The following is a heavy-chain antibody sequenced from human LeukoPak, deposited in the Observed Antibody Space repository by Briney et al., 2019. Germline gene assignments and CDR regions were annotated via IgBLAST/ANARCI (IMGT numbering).Heavy chain of an antibody. J-gene: IGHJ6*03. CDR2: ISVSGAGT. Sequence: AGSLRLSCAASGFTFTNHVITWVRQAPGKGLEWASGISVSGAGTFYAESVKGRFTISRDNSKTTLSLQMNSLRAEDTAIYYCAKVDPASVTGGVFYYYYYMDVWGKGTTVTVSS. D-gene: IGHD2-21*02. CDR1: GFTFTNHV. V-gene: IGHV3-23*01. CDR3: AKVDPASVTGGVFYYYYYMDV.